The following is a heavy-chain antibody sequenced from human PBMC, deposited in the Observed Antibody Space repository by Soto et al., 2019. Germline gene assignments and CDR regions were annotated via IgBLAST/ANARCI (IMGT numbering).Heavy chain of an antibody. CDR2: ISGSGGST. J-gene: IGHJ4*02. CDR1: GFTFSSYA. V-gene: IGHV3-23*01. Sequence: EVQLLESGGGLVQPGGSLRRSCAASGFTFSSYAMNWIREGPGKGLEWVSVISGSGGSTYYADSVKGRFTISRDNSKNTLYLQMNSLRAEDTAVYYCASRSSGWYFDYWGQGTLVNVSS. D-gene: IGHD6-19*01. CDR3: ASRSSGWYFDY.